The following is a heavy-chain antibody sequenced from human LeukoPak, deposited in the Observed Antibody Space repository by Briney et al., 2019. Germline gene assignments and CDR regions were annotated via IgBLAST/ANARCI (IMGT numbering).Heavy chain of an antibody. Sequence: PGGSLRLSCAASGFTFSSYGMHWVRQAPGKGLEWVVFIRYDGSNKYYADSVKGRFTISRDNSKNTLYLQMNSLRAEDTAVYYCAKDYGGNYTPRFDYWGQGTLVTVSS. CDR2: IRYDGSNK. D-gene: IGHD4-23*01. CDR3: AKDYGGNYTPRFDY. J-gene: IGHJ4*02. CDR1: GFTFSSYG. V-gene: IGHV3-30*02.